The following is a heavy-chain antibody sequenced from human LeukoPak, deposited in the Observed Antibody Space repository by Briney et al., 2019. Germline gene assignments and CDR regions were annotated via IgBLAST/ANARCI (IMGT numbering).Heavy chain of an antibody. Sequence: PSETLSLTCTVSGGSISSGDYYWSWIRQSPGKGLEWIGYIYYSGSTYYNPSLKSRVTISVDTSKNQFSLKLSSVTAADTAVYYCASQYYYDSSGYYFWGQGTLVTVSS. D-gene: IGHD3-22*01. CDR2: IYYSGST. V-gene: IGHV4-30-4*08. CDR1: GGSISSGDYY. CDR3: ASQYYYDSSGYYF. J-gene: IGHJ4*02.